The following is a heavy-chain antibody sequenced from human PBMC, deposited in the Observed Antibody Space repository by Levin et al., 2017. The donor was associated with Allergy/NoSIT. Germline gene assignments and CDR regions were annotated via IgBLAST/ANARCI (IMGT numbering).Heavy chain of an antibody. CDR3: ARERDLIGARAPFDY. D-gene: IGHD6-6*01. J-gene: IGHJ4*02. CDR1: GGSISSSTHY. CDR2: IYYSGVT. V-gene: IGHV4-39*07. Sequence: ASQTLSLTCTVSGGSISSSTHYWGWVRQAPGKGLEWIGSIYYSGVTYYNPSLKSRVTISVDRFQNQFSLKLRSVTAADTAVYYCARERDLIGARAPFDYWGQGTLVTVSS.